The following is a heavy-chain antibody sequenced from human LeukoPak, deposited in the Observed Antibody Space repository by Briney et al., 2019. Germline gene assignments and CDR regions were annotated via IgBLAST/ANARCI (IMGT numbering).Heavy chain of an antibody. J-gene: IGHJ4*02. D-gene: IGHD6-19*01. Sequence: SETLSLTCTVSGGSISSYYWSWNRQPPGKGLEWIGYIYYSGSTNYNPSLKSRVTISVDTSKNQFSLKLSSVTAADTAVYYCARGLQWLGYFDYWGQGTLVTVSS. CDR3: ARGLQWLGYFDY. CDR2: IYYSGST. V-gene: IGHV4-59*01. CDR1: GGSISSYY.